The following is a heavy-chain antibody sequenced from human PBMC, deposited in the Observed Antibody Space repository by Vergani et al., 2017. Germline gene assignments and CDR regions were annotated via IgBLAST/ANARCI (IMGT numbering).Heavy chain of an antibody. CDR3: ARGLRDDYSNYARVYYYYYMDV. V-gene: IGHV4-30-4*01. J-gene: IGHJ6*03. CDR1: GGSISSGDYY. CDR2: IYYSGST. Sequence: QVQLQESGPGLVKPSQTLSLTCTVSGGSISSGDYYWSWIRQPPGKGLEWIGYIYYSGSTYYNPSLKSRVTISVDTSKNQFSLKLGSVTAADTAVYYCARGLRDDYSNYARVYYYYYMDVWGKGTTVTVSS. D-gene: IGHD4-11*01.